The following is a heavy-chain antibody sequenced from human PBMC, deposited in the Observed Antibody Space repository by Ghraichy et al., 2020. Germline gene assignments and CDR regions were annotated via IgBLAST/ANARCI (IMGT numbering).Heavy chain of an antibody. Sequence: GGSLRLSCAASGFTFSSYAMSWVRQAPGKGLEWVSAISGSGGSTYYADSVKGRFTISRDNSKNTLYLQMNSLGAEDTAVYYCAGNTVTTDGADYWGQGTLVTVSS. J-gene: IGHJ4*02. D-gene: IGHD4-17*01. CDR2: ISGSGGST. V-gene: IGHV3-23*01. CDR1: GFTFSSYA. CDR3: AGNTVTTDGADY.